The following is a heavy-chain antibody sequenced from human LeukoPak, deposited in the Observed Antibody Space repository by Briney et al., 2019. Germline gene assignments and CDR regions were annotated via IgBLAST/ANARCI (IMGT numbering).Heavy chain of an antibody. V-gene: IGHV3-23*01. CDR2: IDYSGGST. J-gene: IGHJ3*02. CDR3: ARAKRNGFDI. CDR1: GFTLSSYE. Sequence: GGSLRLSCTASGFTLSSYEMSWIRQAPGKGLEWVSSIDYSGGSTYYADSVKGRFTISRDNSKNTLYLQLNSLRAEDTAVYYCARAKRNGFDIWGQGTMVTVSS.